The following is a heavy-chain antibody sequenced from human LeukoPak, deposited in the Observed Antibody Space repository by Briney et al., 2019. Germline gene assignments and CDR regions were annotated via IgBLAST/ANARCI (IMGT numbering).Heavy chain of an antibody. V-gene: IGHV1-8*03. Sequence: ASVKVSCKASGYTFTSYDINWVRQATGQGLEWMGWMNPNSGNTGYAQKFQGRVTITRNTSISTAYMELSSLRSEDTAVYYCARGRYSNYDPHYYYYMDVWGKGTTVTVSS. CDR3: ARGRYSNYDPHYYYYMDV. CDR1: GYTFTSYD. CDR2: MNPNSGNT. J-gene: IGHJ6*03. D-gene: IGHD4-11*01.